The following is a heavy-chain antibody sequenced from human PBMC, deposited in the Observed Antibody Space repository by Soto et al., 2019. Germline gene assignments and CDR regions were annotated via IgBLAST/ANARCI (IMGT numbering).Heavy chain of an antibody. Sequence: EVQLVESGGGLLQPGGSVRLSCAASGFTFSVSSMHWVRQASGKGLEWLGRIRSKANSYATSYSESVKGRFNISRDDSQDTMFLQMNSLRTEDTAMYYCAIEGVGFGYWGQGTLVTVSS. D-gene: IGHD3-10*01. V-gene: IGHV3-73*01. CDR3: AIEGVGFGY. CDR2: IRSKANSYAT. CDR1: GFTFSVSS. J-gene: IGHJ4*02.